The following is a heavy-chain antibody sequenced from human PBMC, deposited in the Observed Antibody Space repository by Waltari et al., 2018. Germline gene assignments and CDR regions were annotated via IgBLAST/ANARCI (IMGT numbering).Heavy chain of an antibody. J-gene: IGHJ6*02. D-gene: IGHD3-3*01. CDR3: ARDTRYYDFWSGYYYYYYYGMDV. Sequence: EVQLVESGGGLVQPGGSLRLSCAASGFTFSSYWMSWVRQAPGKGLEWVANIKQDGSGKYYVDSGKGRFTSSRDNAKNSLYLQMNSLRAEDTAVYYCARDTRYYDFWSGYYYYYYYGMDVWGQGTTVTVSS. CDR2: IKQDGSGK. V-gene: IGHV3-7*04. CDR1: GFTFSSYW.